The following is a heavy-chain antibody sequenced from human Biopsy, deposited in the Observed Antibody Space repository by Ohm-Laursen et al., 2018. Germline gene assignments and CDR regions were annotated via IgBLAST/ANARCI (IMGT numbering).Heavy chain of an antibody. CDR2: IYYDGTT. V-gene: IGHV4-38-2*01. D-gene: IGHD5-12*01. Sequence: GTLSLTCAVSGYSVTNDYYWGWIRQPPGKGLEWIGNIYYDGTTYYNPSLKSRVAMSVDTSKNQFSLRLTSVTAADTAVYYCARVAGGYAYYYGMDVWGQGTTVSVSS. CDR3: ARVAGGYAYYYGMDV. J-gene: IGHJ6*02. CDR1: GYSVTNDYY.